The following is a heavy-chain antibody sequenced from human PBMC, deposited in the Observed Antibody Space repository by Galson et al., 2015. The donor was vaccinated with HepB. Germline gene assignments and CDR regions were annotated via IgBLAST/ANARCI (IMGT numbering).Heavy chain of an antibody. J-gene: IGHJ4*02. D-gene: IGHD2-2*02. V-gene: IGHV3-66*01. CDR2: IYTGGGT. Sequence: SLRLSCAASGFTFSSYAMHWVRQAPGKGLEWVSLIYTGGGTYYADSVRGRFTISRDNSKNTLYLQMNSLRAEDTGVYYCASRVSIPGRAFDYWGQGTLVTVSS. CDR3: ASRVSIPGRAFDY. CDR1: GFTFSSYA.